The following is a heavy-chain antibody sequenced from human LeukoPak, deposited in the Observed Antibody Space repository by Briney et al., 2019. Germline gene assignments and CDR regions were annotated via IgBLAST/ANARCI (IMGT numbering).Heavy chain of an antibody. D-gene: IGHD3-22*01. CDR2: IAPSDSHT. J-gene: IGHJ5*02. CDR1: GYSFPSYW. V-gene: IGHV5-10-1*01. Sequence: GESLKISCKVSGYSFPSYWITWVRRMPGKGLEWMGRIAPSDSHTNYSPSFEGHVTISVDKSISTAYLQWSSLKASDTAMYYCARQPPGVYDTTQNWFDPWGQGTLVTVSS. CDR3: ARQPPGVYDTTQNWFDP.